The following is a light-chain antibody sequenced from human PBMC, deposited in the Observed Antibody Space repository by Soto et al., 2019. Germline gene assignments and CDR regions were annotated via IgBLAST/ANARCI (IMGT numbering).Light chain of an antibody. CDR1: SSDVGGYGY. CDR3: TSYTSSSNWV. Sequence: QSALTQPASVSGSPGQSITISCTGTSSDVGGYGYVSWYQQHPGKAPKLMIYEVINRPSGISPRFSGSKSANTASLTVSGLQAEDEADYFCTSYTSSSNWVFGGGTQLTVL. V-gene: IGLV2-14*01. J-gene: IGLJ3*02. CDR2: EVI.